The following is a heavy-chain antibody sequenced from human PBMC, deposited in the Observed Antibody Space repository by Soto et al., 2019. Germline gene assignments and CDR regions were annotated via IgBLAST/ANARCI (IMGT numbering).Heavy chain of an antibody. CDR2: IYPSDSDT. J-gene: IGHJ4*02. D-gene: IGHD3-3*01. CDR3: ARGGVSTRSFGY. V-gene: IGHV5-51*01. Sequence: GESLKISCKGSGYNFAGYWIAWVRQMPGKGLELMEIIYPSDSDTRYRPSFQGQVTISADKSISSAYLQWSSLRASDTAMYYCARGGVSTRSFGYWGQGTPVTVSS. CDR1: GYNFAGYW.